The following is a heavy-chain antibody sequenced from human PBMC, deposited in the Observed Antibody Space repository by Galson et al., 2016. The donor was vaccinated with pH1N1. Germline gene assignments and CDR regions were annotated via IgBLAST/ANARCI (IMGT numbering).Heavy chain of an antibody. CDR3: ARLSGSRWLDP. CDR2: ISGYNGNT. J-gene: IGHJ5*02. CDR1: GYMFTSYG. V-gene: IGHV1-18*01. Sequence: SVKVSCKASGYMFTSYGITWVRQAPGQGREWMGLISGYNGNTNYAQKFRGRLTMTTDTSTTTAYMELRSLRSDDTAFYYCARLSGSRWLDPWGQGTLVTVSS. D-gene: IGHD3-10*01.